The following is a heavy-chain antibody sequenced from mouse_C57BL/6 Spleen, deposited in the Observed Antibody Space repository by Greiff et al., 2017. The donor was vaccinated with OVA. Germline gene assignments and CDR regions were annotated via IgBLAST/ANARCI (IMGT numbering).Heavy chain of an antibody. CDR2: IYPGDGDT. D-gene: IGHD1-1*01. Sequence: QVQLQQSGPELVKPGASVKISCKASGYAFSSSWMNWVKQRPGKGLEWIGRIYPGDGDTNYNGKFKGKATLTADKSSSTAYMQLSSLTSEDSAVYFCARERFGITTVVGGYFDVWGTGTTVTVSS. CDR3: ARERFGITTVVGGYFDV. CDR1: GYAFSSSW. V-gene: IGHV1-82*01. J-gene: IGHJ1*03.